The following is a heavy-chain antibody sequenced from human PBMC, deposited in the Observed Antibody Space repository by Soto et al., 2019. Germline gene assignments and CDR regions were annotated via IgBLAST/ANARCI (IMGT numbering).Heavy chain of an antibody. V-gene: IGHV1-3*01. D-gene: IGHD2-8*01. CDR2: INAGNGNT. CDR1: GYTFTSYA. J-gene: IGHJ6*02. Sequence: GASVKVSCKASGYTFTSYAMHWVRQAPGQRLEWMGWINAGNGNTKYSQKFQGRVTITRDTSASTAYMELSSLRSEHTAVYYCARGRAYCTNGVCYSAGGRGPRKYYYYGMDVWGQGTTVTVSS. CDR3: ARGRAYCTNGVCYSAGGRGPRKYYYYGMDV.